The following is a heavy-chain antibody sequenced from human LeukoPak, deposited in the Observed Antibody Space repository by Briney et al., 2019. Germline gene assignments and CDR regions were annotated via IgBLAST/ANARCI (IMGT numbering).Heavy chain of an antibody. CDR2: IIPIFGTA. J-gene: IGHJ5*02. D-gene: IGHD1-26*01. V-gene: IGHV1-69*05. Sequence: SVKVSCKASGGTFSSYAISWVRQAPGQGLEWMGRIIPIFGTANYAQKFQGRVTITTDESTSTAYMELSSLRSEDTAVYYCARDSSGSYYNWFDPWAREPWSPTPQ. CDR1: GGTFSSYA. CDR3: ARDSSGSYYNWFDP.